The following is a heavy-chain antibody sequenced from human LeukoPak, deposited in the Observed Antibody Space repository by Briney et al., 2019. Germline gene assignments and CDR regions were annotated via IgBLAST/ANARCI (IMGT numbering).Heavy chain of an antibody. CDR3: TTESLWFGELFYYFDY. D-gene: IGHD3-10*01. CDR1: GFTFSDYY. CDR2: ISSSSSYT. V-gene: IGHV3-11*06. Sequence: GGSLRLSCAASGFTFSDYYMSWIRQAPGKGLEWVSYISSSSSYTNYADSVKGRFTISRDNAKNSLYLQMNSLRAEDTAVYYCTTESLWFGELFYYFDYWGQGTLVTVSS. J-gene: IGHJ4*02.